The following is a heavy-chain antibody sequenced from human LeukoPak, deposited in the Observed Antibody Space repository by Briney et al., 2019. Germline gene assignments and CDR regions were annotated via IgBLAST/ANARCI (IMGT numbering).Heavy chain of an antibody. Sequence: GGSLRLSCAASGFTFSSYAMSWVRQAPGKGLEWVSGVSSSGGSTYYTDSVKGRFTISRDNSRNTLYLQMNSLRAEDTAVYYCAKASIFGDTKYFQHWGQGTLVTVSS. CDR3: AKASIFGDTKYFQH. J-gene: IGHJ1*01. D-gene: IGHD3-3*01. CDR2: VSSSGGST. CDR1: GFTFSSYA. V-gene: IGHV3-23*01.